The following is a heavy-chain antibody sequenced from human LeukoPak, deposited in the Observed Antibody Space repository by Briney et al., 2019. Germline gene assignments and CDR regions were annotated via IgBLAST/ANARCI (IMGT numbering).Heavy chain of an antibody. V-gene: IGHV3-23*01. Sequence: GGSLRLSCTASGFMISHYAVTWVRQAPGRGLEWVSSISGSGVTPYYADSVKGRFTISRDNSRDNSKNTLYLQMSSLRAEDTALYYCVKEAEVSPLSYFDHWGQGTLVAVSS. CDR2: ISGSGVTP. CDR3: VKEAEVSPLSYFDH. D-gene: IGHD2/OR15-2a*01. CDR1: GFMISHYA. J-gene: IGHJ4*02.